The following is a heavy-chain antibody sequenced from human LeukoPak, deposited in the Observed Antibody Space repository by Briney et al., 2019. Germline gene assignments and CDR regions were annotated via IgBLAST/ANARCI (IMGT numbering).Heavy chain of an antibody. D-gene: IGHD6-19*01. CDR1: GFTVSSNY. CDR3: ARDLAVQQWLVGFDY. Sequence: PGGSLRLSYAASGFTVSSNYMSWVRQAPGKGLEWVSVIYSGGSTYYADSVKGRFTISRDNSKNTLYLQMNSLRAEDTAVYDCARDLAVQQWLVGFDYWGQGTLVTVSS. V-gene: IGHV3-66*01. J-gene: IGHJ4*02. CDR2: IYSGGST.